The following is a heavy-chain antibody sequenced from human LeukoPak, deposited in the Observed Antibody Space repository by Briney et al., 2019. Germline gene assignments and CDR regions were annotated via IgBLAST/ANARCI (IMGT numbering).Heavy chain of an antibody. CDR2: ISNDGDKK. CDR3: IRELYNYGMDV. Sequence: GGSLRLSCAASGFTFTTYSMHWVRQAPGKGLEWVAAISNDGDKKYYADSVKGQFTISRDNSKNTLHLQMNDLRAEDTAVYYCIRELYNYGMDVWGQGTTVTVSS. CDR1: GFTFTTYS. V-gene: IGHV3-30-3*01. J-gene: IGHJ6*02.